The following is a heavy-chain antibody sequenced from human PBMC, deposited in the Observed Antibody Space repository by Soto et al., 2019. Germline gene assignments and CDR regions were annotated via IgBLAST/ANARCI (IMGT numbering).Heavy chain of an antibody. CDR2: INPATGAA. CDR3: ARGGGVGVAGSAAFDM. CDR1: GYPVTAYY. J-gene: IGHJ3*02. Sequence: QLHLVQSGAVVKKPGASVTVSCSASGYPVTAYYMHWVRQAPGRGLEWMGGINPATGAAKYTQTFQGRVTMTMDTSTSQVFLDLSGLTSADTAVFYCARGGGVGVAGSAAFDMWGHGTLVTVSS. D-gene: IGHD6-19*01. V-gene: IGHV1-2*02.